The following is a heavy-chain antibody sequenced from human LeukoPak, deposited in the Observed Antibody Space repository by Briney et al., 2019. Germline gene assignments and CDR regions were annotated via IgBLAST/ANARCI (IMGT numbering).Heavy chain of an antibody. D-gene: IGHD6-13*01. V-gene: IGHV3-21*01. Sequence: GGSLSFSCEASGFTSTSDTMNWVRKAPGKGLKWASSIGGRNSEIYYADSVKGRFTISRDNAKNSLFLQLNSLRVEDTAVYYCARVGEDGRSWYVKFRLFYLDYWGQGAQVTVSS. CDR2: IGGRNSEI. CDR1: GFTSTSDT. CDR3: ARVGEDGRSWYVKFRLFYLDY. J-gene: IGHJ4*02.